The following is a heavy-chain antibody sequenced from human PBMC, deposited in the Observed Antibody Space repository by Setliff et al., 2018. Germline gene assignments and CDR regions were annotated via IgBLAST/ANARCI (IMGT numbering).Heavy chain of an antibody. J-gene: IGHJ4*02. D-gene: IGHD3-3*01. CDR3: ARDRSVGRGYYSHDY. Sequence: GASVKVSCKASGYTFTSYYMHWVRQAPGQGLEWMGIINPSGGSTSYAQKFQGRVTMTRDTSTSTVYMELSSLRSEDTAVYYCARDRSVGRGYYSHDYWGQGTLVTVSS. V-gene: IGHV1-46*01. CDR1: GYTFTSYY. CDR2: INPSGGST.